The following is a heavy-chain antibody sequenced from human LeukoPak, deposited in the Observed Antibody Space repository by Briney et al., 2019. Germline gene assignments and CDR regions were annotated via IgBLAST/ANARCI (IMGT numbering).Heavy chain of an antibody. D-gene: IGHD2-15*01. CDR3: ARGGDLVVAATYCFDY. Sequence: GASVNVSCKASGGTFSSYAISWVRQAPGQGLEWMGGIIPIFGTANYAQKLQGRVTMTTDTSTSTAYMELRSLRSDDTAVYYCARGGDLVVAATYCFDYWGQGTLVTVSS. CDR2: IIPIFGTA. J-gene: IGHJ4*02. CDR1: GGTFSSYA. V-gene: IGHV1-69*05.